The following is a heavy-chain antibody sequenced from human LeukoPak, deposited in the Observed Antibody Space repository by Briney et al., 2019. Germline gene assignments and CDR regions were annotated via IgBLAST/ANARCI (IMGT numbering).Heavy chain of an antibody. CDR2: XYXSGSX. V-gene: IGHV4-4*02. J-gene: IGHJ5*02. Sequence: SGTLSLTCAVSGGSIXSSNWWSWVRQPPGXXXXXXXEXYXSGSXXXXXXXXXXXTRSXDKSKNQFSLKLSYVTAADTAVYYCARVVAAARGWFDPWGQGTLVTVSS. CDR1: GGSIXSSNW. D-gene: IGHD6-13*01. CDR3: ARVVAAARGWFDP.